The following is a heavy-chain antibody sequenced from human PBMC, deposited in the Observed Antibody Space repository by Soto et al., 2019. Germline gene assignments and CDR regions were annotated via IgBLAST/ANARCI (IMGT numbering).Heavy chain of an antibody. D-gene: IGHD5-12*01. CDR3: ARDNPAEGYTLMPSI. V-gene: IGHV4-30-2*01. CDR2: ISHSGST. J-gene: IGHJ4*02. Sequence: QLQLQESGSGLVKPSQTLSLTCAVSGGSISSGGYSWSWIRQPPGKGLEWIGYISHSGSTYYNSSLKSRVTIXXDXSXXQFSLKVTSVTAADTAVYYCARDNPAEGYTLMPSIWGQGTLVTVSS. CDR1: GGSISSGGYS.